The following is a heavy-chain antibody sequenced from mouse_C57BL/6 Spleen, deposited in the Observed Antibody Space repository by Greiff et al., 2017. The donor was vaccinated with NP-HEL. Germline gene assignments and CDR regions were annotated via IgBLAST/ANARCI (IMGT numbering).Heavy chain of an antibody. Sequence: QVQLQQSGAELVRPGASVTLSCKASGYTFTDYEMHWVKQTPVHGLEWIGAIDPETGGTAYNQKFKGKAILTADKSSSTAYMELRSLTSEDSAVYYCTRGRDLYYWYFDVWGTGTSVTVSS. J-gene: IGHJ1*03. V-gene: IGHV1-15*01. CDR3: TRGRDLYYWYFDV. CDR2: IDPETGGT. CDR1: GYTFTDYE.